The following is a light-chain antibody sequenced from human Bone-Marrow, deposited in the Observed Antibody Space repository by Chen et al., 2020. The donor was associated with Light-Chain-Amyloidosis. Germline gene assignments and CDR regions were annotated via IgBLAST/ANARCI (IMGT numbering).Light chain of an antibody. J-gene: IGLJ1*01. CDR1: SSDVGGDNH. Sequence: QSALTQPASVSGSPGQSITISCTGTSSDVGGDNHVSWYQQPPDKAPKLMIYEVTNRPAWVPERFSGSKSDHTGSLTISGLQSEGEADYVCSSYTITNTLVFGSGTRVTVL. V-gene: IGLV2-14*01. CDR3: SSYTITNTLV. CDR2: EVT.